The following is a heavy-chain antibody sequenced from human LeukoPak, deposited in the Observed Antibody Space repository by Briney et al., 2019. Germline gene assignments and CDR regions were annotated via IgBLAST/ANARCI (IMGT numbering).Heavy chain of an antibody. CDR1: GFTFTTYD. CDR2: ICGSGSRT. D-gene: IGHD2-21*01. CDR3: AKDSGSIFFDD. Sequence: GGSLRLSCSASGFTFTTYDMNWVRQAPGKGLEWVAGICGSGSRTYYADSVKGRFTISRDNSKNTLYLQMNRLRDEDTAVYYCAKDSGSIFFDDWGQGTLVTVSS. J-gene: IGHJ4*02. V-gene: IGHV3-23*01.